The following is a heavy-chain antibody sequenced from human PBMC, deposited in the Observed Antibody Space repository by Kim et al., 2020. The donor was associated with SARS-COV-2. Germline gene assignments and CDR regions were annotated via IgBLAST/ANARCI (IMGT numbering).Heavy chain of an antibody. Sequence: GGSLRLSCVASGFTFHDYAMHWVRQVPGKGPEWVSGITWISVSLGYADSVKGRFTISRDNAKNSLYLEMNSLREEDTAIYYCMKDWEGSGTFHLDSWGQGTLVTVST. D-gene: IGHD3-10*01. J-gene: IGHJ4*02. CDR1: GFTFHDYA. CDR3: MKDWEGSGTFHLDS. V-gene: IGHV3-9*01. CDR2: ITWISVSL.